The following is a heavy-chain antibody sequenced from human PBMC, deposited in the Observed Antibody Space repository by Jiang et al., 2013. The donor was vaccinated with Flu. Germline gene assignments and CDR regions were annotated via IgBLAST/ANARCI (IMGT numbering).Heavy chain of an antibody. Sequence: LVESGGGVGKGLGGPVRLSCAASGFNFQNAWMSWVRQAPGKGLEWVGHIKSITDGGTTDYAAPVKGRFTISRDDSEKMVYLQMNSLKTEDTAVYYCTTQGGGGNYDWGQGALVTVSS. CDR2: IKSITDGGTT. V-gene: IGHV3-15*01. CDR1: GFNFQNAW. CDR3: TTQGGGGNYD. J-gene: IGHJ4*02. D-gene: IGHD4-23*01.